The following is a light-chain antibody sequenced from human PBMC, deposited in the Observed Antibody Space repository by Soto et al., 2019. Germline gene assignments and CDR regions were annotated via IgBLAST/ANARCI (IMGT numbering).Light chain of an antibody. CDR1: SSNIASNY. Sequence: QSVLTQPPSVSAAPGQRVTISCSGTSSNIASNYVSWYQQFPGTAPRLLIYDDNKRPSGIPDRFSASKSGTSATMGITGLQSGDEADYYCGTWDSSLSGGVFGTGTKLTVL. J-gene: IGLJ1*01. V-gene: IGLV1-51*01. CDR2: DDN. CDR3: GTWDSSLSGGV.